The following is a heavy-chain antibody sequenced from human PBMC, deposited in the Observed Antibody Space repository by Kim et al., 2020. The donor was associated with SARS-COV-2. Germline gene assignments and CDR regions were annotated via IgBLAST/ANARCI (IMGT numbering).Heavy chain of an antibody. CDR3: AHFPSAGYD. D-gene: IGHD3-10*01. CDR2: GST. V-gene: IGHV3-23*01. Sequence: GSTYYADSVKGRCTISRDNSKNTLYLQMNSLRAEDTAVYYCAHFPSAGYDWGQGTLVTVSS. J-gene: IGHJ4*02.